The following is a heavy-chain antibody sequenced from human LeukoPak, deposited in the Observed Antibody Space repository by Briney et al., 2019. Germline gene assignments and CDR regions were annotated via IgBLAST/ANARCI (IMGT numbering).Heavy chain of an antibody. CDR3: ARHTNSSSNYFDY. J-gene: IGHJ4*02. D-gene: IGHD6-6*01. V-gene: IGHV4-34*01. CDR2: INHSGST. Sequence: SETLSLTCAVYGRSFSGYYWSWIRQPPGKGLQWIGEINHSGSTNYNPSLKSRVTISVDTSKNQFSLKLSSVTAADTAVYYCARHTNSSSNYFDYWGQGTLVTVSS. CDR1: GRSFSGYY.